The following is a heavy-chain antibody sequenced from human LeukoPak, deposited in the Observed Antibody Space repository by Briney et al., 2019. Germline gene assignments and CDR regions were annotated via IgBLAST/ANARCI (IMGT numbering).Heavy chain of an antibody. CDR1: GFTFSSYS. D-gene: IGHD6-19*01. V-gene: IGHV3-21*01. J-gene: IGHJ4*02. Sequence: GGSLRLSCAASGFTFSSYSMNWVRQAPGKGLEWVSSISSSSSYIYYADSVKGRFTISRDNAKNSLYLQMNSLRAEDTAVYYCARDGIAVAGFVDYWGQGTLVTVSS. CDR2: ISSSSSYI. CDR3: ARDGIAVAGFVDY.